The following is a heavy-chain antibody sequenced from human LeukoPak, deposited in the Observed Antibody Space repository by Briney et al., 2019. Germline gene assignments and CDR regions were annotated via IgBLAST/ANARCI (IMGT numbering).Heavy chain of an antibody. CDR1: GFTFSPSA. V-gene: IGHV3-23*01. Sequence: GGSLRLSCAASGFTFSPSAMSWVRQAPGKGLQWVSGICGDSRTHYTDSVEGRFTISRDNSKHVLYLQMDNLRVEDTPVYYCAKHIFAGSFHHGGQGPLVTVPS. CDR2: ICGDSRT. D-gene: IGHD2-21*01. CDR3: AKHIFAGSFHH. J-gene: IGHJ4*02.